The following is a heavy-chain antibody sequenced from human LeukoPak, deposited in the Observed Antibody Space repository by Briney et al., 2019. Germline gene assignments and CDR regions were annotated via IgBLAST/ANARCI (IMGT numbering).Heavy chain of an antibody. V-gene: IGHV1-46*01. CDR2: INPSGGST. D-gene: IGHD2-2*02. Sequence: ASVKVSCKASGYTFTSYYMHWVRQAPGQGLEWMGIINPSGGSTSYAQKFQGRVTMTRDMSTSTVYMELSSLRSEDTAVYYCARGRCSSTSCYTGYYYMDVWGKGTTVTVSS. CDR3: ARGRCSSTSCYTGYYYMDV. J-gene: IGHJ6*03. CDR1: GYTFTSYY.